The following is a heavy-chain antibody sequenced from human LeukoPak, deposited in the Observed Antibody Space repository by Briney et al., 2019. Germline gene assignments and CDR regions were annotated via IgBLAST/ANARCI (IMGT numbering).Heavy chain of an antibody. Sequence: SETLSLTCTVSGDPIGSRGYYWNWIRQPPGKDLEWIGSIYHGGSTYSSSLNSRVTILVDGSKNQFSLRLTSATDADTAVYYCSRACSSITCQTVFGIDSWGQGTLVTVSS. CDR3: SRACSSITCQTVFGIDS. D-gene: IGHD2-2*01. CDR2: IYHGGST. V-gene: IGHV4-30-2*01. J-gene: IGHJ5*01. CDR1: GDPIGSRGYY.